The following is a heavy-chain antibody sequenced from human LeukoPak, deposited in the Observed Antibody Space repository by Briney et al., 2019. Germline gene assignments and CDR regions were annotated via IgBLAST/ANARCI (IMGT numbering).Heavy chain of an antibody. CDR1: GFTFSGSA. CDR2: IRSKANSYAT. V-gene: IGHV3-73*01. CDR3: ITMVRGVIGPHYFDY. Sequence: GGSLRLSCAASGFTFSGSAMHWVRQASGKGLEWVGRIRSKANSYATAYAASVKGRFTISRDDSKNTAYLQMNGLKTEDTAVYYCITMVRGVIGPHYFDYWGQGTLVTVSS. D-gene: IGHD3-10*01. J-gene: IGHJ4*02.